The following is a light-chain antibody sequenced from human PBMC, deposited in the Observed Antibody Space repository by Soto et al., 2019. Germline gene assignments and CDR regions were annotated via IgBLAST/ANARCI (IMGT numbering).Light chain of an antibody. V-gene: IGLV1-40*01. J-gene: IGLJ3*02. CDR1: SSNIGAGYD. CDR2: GNS. CDR3: QSYDSSLSGWV. Sequence: QSVLTQPPSVSGAPGQRVTISCTVSSSNIGAGYDVHWYQQLPGTAPKLPIYGNSNRPSGVPDRFSGSKSGTSASLAITGLQAEDEADYYCQSYDSSLSGWVFGGGTKLTVL.